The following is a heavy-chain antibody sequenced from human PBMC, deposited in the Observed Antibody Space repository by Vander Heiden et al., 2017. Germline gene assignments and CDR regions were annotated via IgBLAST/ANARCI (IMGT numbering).Heavy chain of an antibody. CDR3: ARDSGYDSYYYYGMDV. CDR1: GYTFTGYY. J-gene: IGHJ6*02. D-gene: IGHD5-12*01. V-gene: IGHV1-2*02. CDR2: INPNSGGT. Sequence: QVQLVQSGAEVKKPGASVKVSCKAAGYTFTGYYMHWVRQAPGQGLEWMGWINPNSGGTNYAQKFQGRVTMTRDTSISTAYMELSRLRSDDTAVYYCARDSGYDSYYYYGMDVWGQGTTVTVSS.